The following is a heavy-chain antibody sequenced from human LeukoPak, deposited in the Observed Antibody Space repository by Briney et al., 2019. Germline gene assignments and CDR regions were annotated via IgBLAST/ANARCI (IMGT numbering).Heavy chain of an antibody. Sequence: GGSLRLSCAAAGFTFSTYGMHWVRQAPGKGLEWVAFIRYDGSKKYYADSVKGRFTISRDNSKNTLYLQMNSLRAEDTAVYYCAKGRFYDSSGYPIDHWGQGTLVTVSS. D-gene: IGHD3-22*01. J-gene: IGHJ5*02. CDR2: IRYDGSKK. CDR3: AKGRFYDSSGYPIDH. CDR1: GFTFSTYG. V-gene: IGHV3-30*02.